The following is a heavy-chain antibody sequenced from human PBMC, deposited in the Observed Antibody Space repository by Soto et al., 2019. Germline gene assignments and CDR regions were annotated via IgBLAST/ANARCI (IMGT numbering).Heavy chain of an antibody. D-gene: IGHD3-10*01. CDR1: GACVSSGDYY. J-gene: IGHJ4*02. CDR2: IYNSGNT. Sequence: PSETLSLTCTVSGACVSSGDYYWSWIRQPPGKGLEWIGYIYNSGNTYYNPSLKSQVAISVDTSKNQFSLKVISVTAADTAVYYCARGKFGEFYFDSWGQGPLVTVS. V-gene: IGHV4-30-4*02. CDR3: ARGKFGEFYFDS.